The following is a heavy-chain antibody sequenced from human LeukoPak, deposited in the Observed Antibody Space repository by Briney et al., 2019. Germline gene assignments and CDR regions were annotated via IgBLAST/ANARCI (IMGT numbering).Heavy chain of an antibody. Sequence: SETLSLTCTVSGGSISSYYWSWIRQPPGKGLEWIGYIYYSGSTNYNPSFKSRVTISVDTSKNQFSLKLSSVTAADTAVYYCARELAVAGTGYFDYWGQGTLVTVSS. CDR1: GGSISSYY. D-gene: IGHD6-19*01. CDR2: IYYSGST. J-gene: IGHJ4*02. V-gene: IGHV4-59*01. CDR3: ARELAVAGTGYFDY.